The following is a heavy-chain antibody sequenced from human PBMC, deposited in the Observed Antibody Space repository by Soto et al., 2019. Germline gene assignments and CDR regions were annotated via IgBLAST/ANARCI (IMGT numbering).Heavy chain of an antibody. CDR2: ISTYSGNT. CDR1: GYTFTSYG. D-gene: IGHD3-22*01. V-gene: IGHV1-18*01. J-gene: IGHJ4*02. CDR3: ARAPYFYDSSAYFGY. Sequence: QVQLVQSGAEVKKPGASVKVSCKASGYTFTSYGISWVRQAPGQGLEWMGWISTYSGNTNYAQKLQVRVTMTTDTFTSTAYMELRSLRSDDTAVYYCARAPYFYDSSAYFGYWGQGTLVTVSS.